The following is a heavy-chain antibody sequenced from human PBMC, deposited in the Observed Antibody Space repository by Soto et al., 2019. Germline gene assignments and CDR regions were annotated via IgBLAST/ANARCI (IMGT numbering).Heavy chain of an antibody. D-gene: IGHD3-3*01. J-gene: IGHJ6*03. CDR3: ARGPYYFFWRGYSNYYSSSTAF. Sequence: VLDGSCGDYDCRWIRQPPGKGLEWIGEINHSGSTNYNPSLKSRVTISVDTSKNQFSLKLSSVTAADTAVYYCARGPYYFFWRGYSNYYSSSTAFWGKGTTVPVSS. V-gene: IGHV4-34*01. CDR1: DGSCGDYD. CDR2: INHSGST.